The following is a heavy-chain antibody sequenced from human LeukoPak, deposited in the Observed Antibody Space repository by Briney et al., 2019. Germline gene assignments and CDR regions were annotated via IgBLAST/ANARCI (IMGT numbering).Heavy chain of an antibody. CDR2: MNPNGGNT. CDR1: GYTFTGYD. V-gene: IGHV1-8*01. D-gene: IGHD3-16*01. Sequence: ASVKVSCKASGYTFTGYDINWVRQATGQGLEWMGWMNPNGGNTGYAQKFQGRVTMTRNTSISTAYMELSSLRSEDTAVYYCARGLGGINTPQGGYWGQGTLVTVSS. CDR3: ARGLGGINTPQGGY. J-gene: IGHJ4*02.